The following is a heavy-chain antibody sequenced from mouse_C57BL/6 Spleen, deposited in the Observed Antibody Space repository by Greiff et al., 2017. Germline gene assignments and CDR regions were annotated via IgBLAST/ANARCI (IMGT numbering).Heavy chain of an antibody. CDR1: GYTFTSYW. V-gene: IGHV1-69*01. CDR2: IDPSDSYT. CDR3: ARAGKRHFDY. J-gene: IGHJ2*01. Sequence: QVQLQQPGAELVMPGASVKLSCKASGYTFTSYWMHWVKQRPGQGLEWIGEIDPSDSYTNYNQKFKGKSTLTVDKSSSTAYMQLSSLTSEDSAVYYCARAGKRHFDYWGQGTTLTVSS.